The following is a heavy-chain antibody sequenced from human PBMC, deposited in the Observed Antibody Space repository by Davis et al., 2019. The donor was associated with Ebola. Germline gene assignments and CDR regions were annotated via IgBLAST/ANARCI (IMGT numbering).Heavy chain of an antibody. CDR2: INHSGST. Sequence: SETLSLTCAVYGESFSGFYWSWIRQPPGTGLEWIGEINHSGSTNYNPSLKSRVTISVDTSKNQFSLKVTSVTAADTAVYYCARGLGMGWFDPWGQGTLVTVSS. J-gene: IGHJ5*02. V-gene: IGHV4-34*01. CDR3: ARGLGMGWFDP. D-gene: IGHD1-14*01. CDR1: GESFSGFY.